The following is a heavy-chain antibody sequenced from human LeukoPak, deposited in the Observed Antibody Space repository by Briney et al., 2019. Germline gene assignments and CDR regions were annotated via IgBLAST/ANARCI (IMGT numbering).Heavy chain of an antibody. CDR2: IYYSGST. CDR3: AAPIAAVDV. V-gene: IGHV4-39*01. J-gene: IGHJ6*02. Sequence: SETLSLTCTVSGGSISSSSYYWGWIRQPPGKGLEWNGSIYYSGSTYYNPSLKSRVTISVDTSKNQFSLKLSSVTAADTAVYYCAAPIAAVDVWGQGTTVTVSS. CDR1: GGSISSSSYY. D-gene: IGHD6-25*01.